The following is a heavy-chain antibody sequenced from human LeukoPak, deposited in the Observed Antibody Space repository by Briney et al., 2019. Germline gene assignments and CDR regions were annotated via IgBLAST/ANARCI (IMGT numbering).Heavy chain of an antibody. J-gene: IGHJ4*02. CDR1: GFTFSSYA. CDR2: ISGSGGST. V-gene: IGHV3-23*01. D-gene: IGHD6-13*01. CDR3: TKVRQGRDIAAAGTPGY. Sequence: GGSLRLSCAASGFTFSSYAISWVRQAPGKGLEWVSAISGSGGSTYYADSVKGRFTISRDNSKNTLYLQMNSLRAEDTAVYYCTKVRQGRDIAAAGTPGYWGQGTLVTVSS.